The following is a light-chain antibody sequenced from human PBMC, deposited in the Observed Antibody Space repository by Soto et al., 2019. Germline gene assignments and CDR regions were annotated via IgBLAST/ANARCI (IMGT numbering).Light chain of an antibody. V-gene: IGLV2-23*02. CDR3: CSYAGIDIFVV. Sequence: QSALTQPASVSGSPGQSITISCTGSSSDVGKYNLVSWYQWHPGKAPKLMIYEDSQRPSGVSNRFSGSKSGNTASLTISGLQAEDEADYYCCSYAGIDIFVVFGGGTKLTVL. CDR2: EDS. CDR1: SSDVGKYNL. J-gene: IGLJ2*01.